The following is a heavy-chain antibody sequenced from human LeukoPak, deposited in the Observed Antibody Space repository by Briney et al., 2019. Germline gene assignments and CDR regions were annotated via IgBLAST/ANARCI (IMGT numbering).Heavy chain of an antibody. Sequence: SETLSLTCTVSGGPISSYTWSGIRQPPGKGLEWIGFVYYSGSTNYNPSLKSRVTLSVDTSKNQFSLKLNSVTAADTAVYYCARHYCTGDNCYYFDYWGQGTLVTVSS. CDR1: GGPISSYT. J-gene: IGHJ4*02. CDR2: VYYSGST. D-gene: IGHD2-15*01. CDR3: ARHYCTGDNCYYFDY. V-gene: IGHV4-59*01.